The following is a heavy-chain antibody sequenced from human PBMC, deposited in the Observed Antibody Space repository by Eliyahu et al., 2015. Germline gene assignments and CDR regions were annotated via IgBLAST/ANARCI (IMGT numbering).Heavy chain of an antibody. CDR1: GFXVXXXY. CDR3: ARDFIDWNYDGYYYYYGMDV. D-gene: IGHD1-7*01. CDR2: IYSGGST. V-gene: IGHV3-53*01. J-gene: IGHJ6*02. Sequence: EVQLVESGGGLIQPGGSLRLSCAASGFXVXXXYXSWVRQAPGKGLEWVSVIYSGGSTYYADSVKGRFTISRDNSKNTLYLQMNSLRAEDTAVYYCARDFIDWNYDGYYYYYGMDVWGQGTTVTVSS.